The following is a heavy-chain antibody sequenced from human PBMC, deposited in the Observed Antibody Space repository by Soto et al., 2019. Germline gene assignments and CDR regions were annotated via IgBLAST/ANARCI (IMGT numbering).Heavy chain of an antibody. CDR2: IYYGGSI. J-gene: IGHJ6*02. CDR3: ARARRNRLYYYGLDV. V-gene: IGHV4-59*01. D-gene: IGHD1-1*01. CDR1: GGSISNYY. Sequence: ETLSLTCTVSGGSISNYYWSWIRQPPGKGLEWIGYIYYGGSINYNPSLKSRVTISVDTSKNQFSLNLSSVTAADTAVYYCARARRNRLYYYGLDVWGPGISLTV.